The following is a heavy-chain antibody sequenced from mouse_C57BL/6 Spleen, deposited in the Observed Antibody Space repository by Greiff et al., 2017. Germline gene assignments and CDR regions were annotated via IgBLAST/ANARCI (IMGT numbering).Heavy chain of an antibody. CDR2: IYPRSGNT. CDR1: GYTFTSYG. CDR3: ARDYYYGSSYDYFDY. V-gene: IGHV1-81*01. D-gene: IGHD1-1*01. J-gene: IGHJ2*01. Sequence: QVQLQQSGAELARPGASVKLSCKASGYTFTSYGISWVKQRTGQGLEWIGEIYPRSGNTYYNEKFKGKATLTADKSSSTAYMELRSLTSEDSAVYFCARDYYYGSSYDYFDYWGQGTTLTVSA.